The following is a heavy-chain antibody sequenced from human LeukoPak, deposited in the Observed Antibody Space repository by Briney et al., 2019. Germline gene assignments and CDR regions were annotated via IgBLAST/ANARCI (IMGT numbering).Heavy chain of an antibody. J-gene: IGHJ4*02. CDR2: INSDGSST. V-gene: IGHV3-74*01. Sequence: GGSLRLSCAASGFTFSSYWMHWVRQAPGKGLVWVSRINSDGSSTSYADSVKGRFTISRDNAKNTLYLQMNSLSAEDTAVYYCARDIPPAGYYYDSSGDPDYWGQGTLVTVSS. CDR1: GFTFSSYW. D-gene: IGHD3-22*01. CDR3: ARDIPPAGYYYDSSGDPDY.